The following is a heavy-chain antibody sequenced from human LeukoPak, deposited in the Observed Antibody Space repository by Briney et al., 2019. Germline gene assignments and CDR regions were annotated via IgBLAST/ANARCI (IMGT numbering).Heavy chain of an antibody. CDR1: GYTFTGYY. V-gene: IGHV1-2*02. D-gene: IGHD3-3*01. CDR3: ARGGYYDFWSGYFTFDY. Sequence: GASVKVSCKASGYTFTGYYMHSVRQAPGQGLEWMGWINPNSGGTNYAQKFQGRVTMTRDTSISTAYMELSRLRSDDTAVYYCARGGYYDFWSGYFTFDYWGQGTLVTVSS. J-gene: IGHJ4*02. CDR2: INPNSGGT.